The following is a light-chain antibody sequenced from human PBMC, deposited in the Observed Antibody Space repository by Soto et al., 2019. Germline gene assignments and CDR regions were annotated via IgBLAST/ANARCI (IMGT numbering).Light chain of an antibody. CDR2: DSS. V-gene: IGKV1-5*01. CDR3: LQYNGYSRT. J-gene: IGKJ1*01. Sequence: DIPMTQSPSTLPASVGDTVTSTCRASQTISGWLAWYQQRPGKAPHLLIFDSSTMESEVPSRFIGSGSGTTFTLTISCLHSDDFDPYYCLQYNGYSRTVGQGTKV. CDR1: QTISGW.